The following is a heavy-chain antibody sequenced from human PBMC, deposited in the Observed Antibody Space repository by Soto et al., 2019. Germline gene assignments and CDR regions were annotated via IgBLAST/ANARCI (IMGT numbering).Heavy chain of an antibody. V-gene: IGHV4-31*03. Sequence: QVYLQESGPGLVKPSQTLSLTCTVSGGSISSGDYNWSWIRQHPGKGLEWIGNIDYSGSTYYNRSLRSRVTRSIDTSKKEFTLKLRPVTAADTAVYYCARRSTTIFGVVLSTGYFDYWGQGSLVTVSS. CDR2: IDYSGST. J-gene: IGHJ4*02. CDR1: GGSISSGDYN. D-gene: IGHD3-3*02. CDR3: ARRSTTIFGVVLSTGYFDY.